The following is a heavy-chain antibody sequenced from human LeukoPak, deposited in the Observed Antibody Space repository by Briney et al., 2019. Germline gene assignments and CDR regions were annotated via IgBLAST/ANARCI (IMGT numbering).Heavy chain of an antibody. V-gene: IGHV3-21*01. CDR3: AKEPHILTGYYTDYFDS. Sequence: SGGSLRLSYAASGFTLDNYNFNWVRQAPGKGLEWVASIRSYSSYIHYADSVKGRFTISRDDAKKSLYLQMDSLRAEDTAVYFCAKEPHILTGYYTDYFDSWGQGTLVTVSS. D-gene: IGHD3-9*01. CDR2: IRSYSSYI. J-gene: IGHJ4*02. CDR1: GFTLDNYN.